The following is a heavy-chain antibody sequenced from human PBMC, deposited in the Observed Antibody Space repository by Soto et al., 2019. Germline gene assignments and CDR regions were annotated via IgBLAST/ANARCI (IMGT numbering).Heavy chain of an antibody. D-gene: IGHD2-15*01. CDR2: IYKSATT. CDR1: GDSISTVDYF. Sequence: SETLSLTCSVSGDSISTVDYFWAWIRQPPGQALEYIGYIYKSATTYYNPSFESRVAISLDTSKSQFSLNVTSVTAADTAVYFCARGRYCLTGRCFPNWFDPWGQGISVTVSS. J-gene: IGHJ5*02. CDR3: ARGRYCLTGRCFPNWFDP. V-gene: IGHV4-30-4*01.